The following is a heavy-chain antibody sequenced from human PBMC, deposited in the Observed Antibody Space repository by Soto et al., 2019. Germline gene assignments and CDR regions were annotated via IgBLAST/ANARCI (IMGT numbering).Heavy chain of an antibody. J-gene: IGHJ4*02. CDR2: ISGSGGST. V-gene: IGHV3-23*01. Sequence: GGSLRLSCAASGFTFSSYAMSWVRQAPGKGLEWVSAISGSGGSTYYADSVKGRFNISRDNSKNTLYLQMNSLRAEDTAVYYCAKDKMRGVVAAYLDYWGQGTLVTVSS. CDR1: GFTFSSYA. CDR3: AKDKMRGVVAAYLDY. D-gene: IGHD2-15*01.